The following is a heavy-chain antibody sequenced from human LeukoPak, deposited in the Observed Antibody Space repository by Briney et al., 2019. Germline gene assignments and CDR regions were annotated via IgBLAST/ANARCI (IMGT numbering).Heavy chain of an antibody. CDR1: GFTVSSTY. D-gene: IGHD3-9*01. CDR3: ARRLLTGYYEF. CDR2: FYSGDTT. J-gene: IGHJ4*02. Sequence: GGSLRLSCAASGFTVSSTYMSWVRQAPGKGLEWVSVFYSGDTTYYATSVKGRFTISRDSSKNMLYLQMNSLRAEDTAVYYCARRLLTGYYEFWGQGTLVTVSS. V-gene: IGHV3-66*01.